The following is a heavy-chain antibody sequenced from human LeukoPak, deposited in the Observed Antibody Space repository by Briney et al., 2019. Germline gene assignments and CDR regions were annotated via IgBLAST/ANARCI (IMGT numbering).Heavy chain of an antibody. J-gene: IGHJ4*02. CDR1: GASISSYY. V-gene: IGHV4-59*01. Sequence: SETLSLTCTVSGASISSYYWSWIRQPPGKGLEWIGYMYYSGSTNCNPSLKSRVTISVDTSKNQFSLKLNSVTAADTAVYFCARELKVGNTGYYFDYWGQGTLVTVSS. CDR3: ARELKVGNTGYYFDY. D-gene: IGHD2/OR15-2a*01. CDR2: MYYSGST.